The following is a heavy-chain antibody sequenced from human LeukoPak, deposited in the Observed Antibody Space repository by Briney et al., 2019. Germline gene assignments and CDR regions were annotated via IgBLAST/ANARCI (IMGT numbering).Heavy chain of an antibody. CDR3: ARRGDGDYSTRFFDL. V-gene: IGHV4-34*01. CDR2: SNHGGST. Sequence: PSETLSLTCAVYGGSFSGHSWSWIRQPPGKGLEWIGDSNHGGSTHYNPSLKSRVTISVDTSQNQFSLRLNSVTAADTALYFCARRGDGDYSTRFFDLRGRGTLVTVSS. CDR1: GGSFSGHS. D-gene: IGHD4-17*01. J-gene: IGHJ2*01.